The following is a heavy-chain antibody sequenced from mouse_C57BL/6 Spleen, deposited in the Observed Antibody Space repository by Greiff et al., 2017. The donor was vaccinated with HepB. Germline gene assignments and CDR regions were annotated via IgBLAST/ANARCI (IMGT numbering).Heavy chain of an antibody. CDR2: INPNNGGT. J-gene: IGHJ2*01. CDR1: GYTFTDYY. D-gene: IGHD1-1*01. V-gene: IGHV1-26*01. Sequence: VQLQQSGPELVKPGASVKISCKASGYTFTDYYMNWVKQSHGKSLEWIGDINPNNGGTSYNQKFKGKATLTVDKSSSTAYMELRSLTSEDSAVYYCARSGFITPVSPYWGQGTTLTVSS. CDR3: ARSGFITPVSPY.